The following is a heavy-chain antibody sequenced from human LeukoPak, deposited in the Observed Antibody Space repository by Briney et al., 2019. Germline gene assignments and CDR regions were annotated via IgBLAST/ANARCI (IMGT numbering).Heavy chain of an antibody. J-gene: IGHJ2*01. Sequence: PSETLSLTCTVSVGSISSYYWSWIRQPPGKGLEWIGYIYYSGSTTYSPSLKSRLTISVDTSKNQFSLKLSSVTAADTAVYYCARTYGSSGLGYFDLWGRGTLVTVSS. CDR3: ARTYGSSGLGYFDL. D-gene: IGHD6-13*01. CDR1: VGSISSYY. V-gene: IGHV4-59*01. CDR2: IYYSGST.